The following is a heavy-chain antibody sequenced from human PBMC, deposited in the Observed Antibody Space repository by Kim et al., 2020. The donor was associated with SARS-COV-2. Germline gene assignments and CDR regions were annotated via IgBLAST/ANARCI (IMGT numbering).Heavy chain of an antibody. D-gene: IGHD1-26*01. CDR2: ITGSGDAT. Sequence: GGSLRLSCAASGFTFSNDAMGWVRQAPGKGLEWVSGITGSGDATSYADSVKGRFTMSRDNYKSTLYLQMNSLRGEDTAVYYCAKRSGSYGYFDFWGQGTLVTVSS. J-gene: IGHJ4*02. V-gene: IGHV3-23*01. CDR1: GFTFSNDA. CDR3: AKRSGSYGYFDF.